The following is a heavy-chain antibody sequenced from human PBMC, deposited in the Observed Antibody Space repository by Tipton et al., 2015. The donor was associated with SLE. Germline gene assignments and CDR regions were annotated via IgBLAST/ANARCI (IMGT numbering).Heavy chain of an antibody. Sequence: TLSLTCTVSGGSISSYYWSWIRQPPGKGLEWIGYIYSSGSTKYNPSLKSRVTRSVDTSKNHFSLKGSSVTAADTAVYFCARLSGGAFDIWGQGTMVTVSS. V-gene: IGHV4-4*09. CDR3: ARLSGGAFDI. CDR2: IYSSGST. J-gene: IGHJ3*02. CDR1: GGSISSYY. D-gene: IGHD1-26*01.